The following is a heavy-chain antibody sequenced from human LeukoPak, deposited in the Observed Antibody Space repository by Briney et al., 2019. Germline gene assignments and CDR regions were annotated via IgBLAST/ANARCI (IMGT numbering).Heavy chain of an antibody. D-gene: IGHD2-2*01. CDR3: AKELPSHCSSTSCYDYYFDY. V-gene: IGHV3-23*01. CDR2: ISGSGGST. Sequence: GGSLRLSCAASGFTFSSYAMSWVRQAPGKGLERVSAISGSGGSTYYAVSVKGRFTISRDNSKNTLYLQMNSLRAEDTAVYYCAKELPSHCSSTSCYDYYFDYWGQGTLVTVSS. CDR1: GFTFSSYA. J-gene: IGHJ4*02.